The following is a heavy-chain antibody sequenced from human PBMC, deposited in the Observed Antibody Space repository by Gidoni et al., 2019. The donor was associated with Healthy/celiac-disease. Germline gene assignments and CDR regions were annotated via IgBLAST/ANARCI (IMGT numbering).Heavy chain of an antibody. D-gene: IGHD2-2*01. Sequence: QVQLVQSGAEVKKPGSSVKVSCKAAGGTFSSDAISWVRQAPGQGLEWMGGIIPIFGTANYAQKFQGRVTITADNSTSTAYMELSSLRSEDTAVYYCARVGCSSTSCYQNFDYWGQGTLVTVSS. CDR3: ARVGCSSTSCYQNFDY. V-gene: IGHV1-69*06. CDR2: IIPIFGTA. J-gene: IGHJ4*02. CDR1: GGTFSSDA.